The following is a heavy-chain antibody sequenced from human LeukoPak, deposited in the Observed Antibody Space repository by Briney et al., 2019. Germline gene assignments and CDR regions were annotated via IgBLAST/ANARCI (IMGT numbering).Heavy chain of an antibody. CDR3: ARGVSPLDY. CDR1: GGSISSYY. CDR2: IQSSGST. D-gene: IGHD2-8*01. V-gene: IGHV4-4*07. Sequence: SETLSLTCTVSGGSISSYYWSRVRQPAGKGLEWIGRIQSSGSTNHNPSLKSRATMSVDTSKFQFSLKPSSVTAADTAVYYCARGVSPLDYWGQGTLVTVSS. J-gene: IGHJ4*02.